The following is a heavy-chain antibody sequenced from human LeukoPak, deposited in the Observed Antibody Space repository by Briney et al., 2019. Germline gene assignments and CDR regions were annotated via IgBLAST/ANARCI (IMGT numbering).Heavy chain of an antibody. Sequence: GSVKVSCKASGYTFTSYGISWVRQAPGQGLEWMGWISAYNGNTNYAQKLQGRVTMTTDTSTSTAYMELRSLRSDDTAVYYCARDLCSGGSCYPSGYFDYWGQGTLVTVSS. V-gene: IGHV1-18*01. CDR2: ISAYNGNT. D-gene: IGHD2-15*01. CDR1: GYTFTSYG. J-gene: IGHJ4*02. CDR3: ARDLCSGGSCYPSGYFDY.